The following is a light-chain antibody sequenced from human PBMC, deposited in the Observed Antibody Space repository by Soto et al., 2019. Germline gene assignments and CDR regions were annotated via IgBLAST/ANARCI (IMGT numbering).Light chain of an antibody. CDR1: QSVTDTY. V-gene: IGKV3-20*01. CDR3: QLGYT. CDR2: GAS. Sequence: EIVLTRSPGTLSLSPGERATLSCRASQSVTDTYLAWYQQKPGQAPRLLIYGASSRATGIPDRFSGSGSGTDFTLTISRLEPEDFAVYYCQLGYTFGQGTKLEIK. J-gene: IGKJ2*01.